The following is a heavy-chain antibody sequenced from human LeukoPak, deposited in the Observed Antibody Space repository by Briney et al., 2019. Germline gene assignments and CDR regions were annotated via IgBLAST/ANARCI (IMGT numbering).Heavy chain of an antibody. J-gene: IGHJ4*02. D-gene: IGHD5-18*01. CDR2: IFSGGGT. CDR3: ARDALHTAHFDY. Sequence: PGGSLRLSCAVSGVTVSSTDMSWVRQAPGKGLEWVSVIFSGGGTYYTGSVKGRFTISRDNARNSLYLQMNSLRDEDTAVYYCARDALHTAHFDYWGQGTLVTVSS. V-gene: IGHV3-53*01. CDR1: GVTVSSTD.